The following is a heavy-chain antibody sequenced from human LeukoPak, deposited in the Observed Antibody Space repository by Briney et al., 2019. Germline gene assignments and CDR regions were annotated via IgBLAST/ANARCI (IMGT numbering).Heavy chain of an antibody. CDR2: ITATGGST. J-gene: IGHJ4*02. CDR3: ARDTSGWGY. D-gene: IGHD6-19*01. CDR1: GFTFSIYA. V-gene: IGHV3-23*01. Sequence: GGSLRLSCAASGFTFSIYAVNWVRQAPGKGLEWVSLITATGGSTYYADSVKGRFTISRDNSRNTLYLQMNSLRAEDTAVYYCARDTSGWGYWGQGTLVTVSS.